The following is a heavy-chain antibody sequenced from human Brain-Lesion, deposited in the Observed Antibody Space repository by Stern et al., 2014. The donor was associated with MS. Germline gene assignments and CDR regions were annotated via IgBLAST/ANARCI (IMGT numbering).Heavy chain of an antibody. V-gene: IGHV1-24*01. CDR1: GYTLTEFS. Sequence: QVQLVESGAEVKTPGASVKVSCKVSGYTLTEFSMHWVGQAPRKGLEWMGGFDPEDGETIYAQKFQGRVTMTEDTSTDTAYMELSSLRSEDTAVYYCATLSPGAGGNYYRHFDYWGQGTLVTVSS. CDR3: ATLSPGAGGNYYRHFDY. J-gene: IGHJ4*02. D-gene: IGHD1-26*01. CDR2: FDPEDGET.